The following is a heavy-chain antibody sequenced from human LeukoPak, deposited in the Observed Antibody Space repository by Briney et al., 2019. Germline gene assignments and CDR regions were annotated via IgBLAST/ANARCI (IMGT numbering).Heavy chain of an antibody. Sequence: ASVKVSCRVSGYSLSDLSIHWVRHVPGKGLEWMGGFEPEEGEHGETIYAQKFEGRLTLTEDTATDTAYMELVSLTSADTAVYYCATDRLEIYALHIWGQGTVVIVSS. J-gene: IGHJ3*02. V-gene: IGHV1-24*01. CDR3: ATDRLEIYALHI. CDR2: FEPEEGEHGET. D-gene: IGHD1-1*01. CDR1: GYSLSDLS.